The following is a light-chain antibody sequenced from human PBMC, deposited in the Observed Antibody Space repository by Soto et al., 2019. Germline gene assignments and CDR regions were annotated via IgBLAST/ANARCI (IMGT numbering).Light chain of an antibody. Sequence: QSALTQPPSVSGSPGQSVTISCNGTSSDVGSYNRVSWYQQPPGTAPKLMIYEVRNRPSGVPDRFSGSKSGNTASLTISGLQAEDEADYYCSSYTSSSTLVFGGGTKLTVL. CDR3: SSYTSSSTLV. V-gene: IGLV2-18*02. CDR2: EVR. J-gene: IGLJ2*01. CDR1: SSDVGSYNR.